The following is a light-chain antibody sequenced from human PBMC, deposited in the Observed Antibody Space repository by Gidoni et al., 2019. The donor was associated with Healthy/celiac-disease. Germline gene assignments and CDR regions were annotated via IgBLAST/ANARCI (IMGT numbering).Light chain of an antibody. J-gene: IGKJ1*01. CDR2: GAS. CDR1: QSVSSSY. V-gene: IGKV3-20*01. CDR3: QQYGSS. Sequence: EIVFLQSPGTLSLSPGERATFSCRASQSVSSSYLAWYQQTPGQAPRLLIYGASSSATGIPDRFSGSGSGTDFTLTISRLEPEDFAVYYCQQYGSSFGQGTKVEIK.